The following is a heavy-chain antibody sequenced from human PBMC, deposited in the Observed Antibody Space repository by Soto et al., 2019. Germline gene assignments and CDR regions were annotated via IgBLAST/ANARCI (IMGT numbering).Heavy chain of an antibody. V-gene: IGHV4-34*01. J-gene: IGHJ3*02. CDR1: GGSVNSGNYY. Sequence: QVQLQQWGAGLLKPSETLSLTCAVYGGSVNSGNYYWSWIRQPPGKGLEWIGEMSHSGGTHFNPSLENRVTISVYTAKTQFSLKMSSVTAADTALYYCARVERGTATSVVAAFDIWGPGTLVTVSS. CDR2: MSHSGGT. CDR3: ARVERGTATSVVAAFDI. D-gene: IGHD2-21*02.